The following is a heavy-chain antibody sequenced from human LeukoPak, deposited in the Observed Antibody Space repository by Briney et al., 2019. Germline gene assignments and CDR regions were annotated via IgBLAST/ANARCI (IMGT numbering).Heavy chain of an antibody. CDR1: GYTFTSYD. CDR2: MNPISGSA. J-gene: IGHJ4*02. CDR3: ARGTTVATRHYFDY. D-gene: IGHD4-23*01. V-gene: IGHV1-8*03. Sequence: ASVKVSCKASGYTFTSYDINWVRQAIGQGLEWVGWMNPISGSAGYAHKFQGRVTIIAVESTSTAYMELSSLTSEDTAVYYCARGTTVATRHYFDYWGQGTLVTVSS.